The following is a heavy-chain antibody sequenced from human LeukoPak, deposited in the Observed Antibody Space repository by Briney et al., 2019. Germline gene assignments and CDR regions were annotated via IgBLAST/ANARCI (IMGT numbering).Heavy chain of an antibody. V-gene: IGHV3-7*02. CDR3: ARAIPRLRFDAFDI. J-gene: IGHJ3*02. D-gene: IGHD4-17*01. Sequence: GGSLRLSCAASGFTVSSSHMTWVRQAPGKGLEWVANIKQDGSEKYYVDSVKGRFTISRDNAKNSLYLQMNSLRDEDTAVYHCARAIPRLRFDAFDIWGQGTMVTVSS. CDR2: IKQDGSEK. CDR1: GFTVSSSH.